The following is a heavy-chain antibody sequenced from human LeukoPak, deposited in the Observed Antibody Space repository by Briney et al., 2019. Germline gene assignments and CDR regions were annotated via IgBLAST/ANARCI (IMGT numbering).Heavy chain of an antibody. V-gene: IGHV3-23*01. CDR1: GFTFSNAW. CDR2: IRGSGGSK. CDR3: AKDRRYDILTGLDAFDI. D-gene: IGHD3-9*01. Sequence: GGSLRLSCAASGFTFSNAWMSWVRQAPGKGLEGVSGIRGSGGSKYYADYVKGRFTISRDNSKDTLYLQMNSLRAEDTAVYYCAKDRRYDILTGLDAFDIWGQGTVVTVSS. J-gene: IGHJ3*02.